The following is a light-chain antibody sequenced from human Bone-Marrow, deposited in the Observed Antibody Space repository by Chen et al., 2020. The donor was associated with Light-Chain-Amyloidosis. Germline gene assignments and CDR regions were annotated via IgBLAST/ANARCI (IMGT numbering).Light chain of an antibody. CDR3: RSYTITNTLV. V-gene: IGLV2-14*01. CDR2: EVT. CDR1: RSEVGGDNH. J-gene: IGLJ1*01. Sequence: QSALTHPASVSGSPGQSITISCTGTRSEVGGDNHVSWYQQHPDKAPKLMIYEVTNRPSWVPDRFSGAKADNTASLTSSGLETEDEADYFCRSYTITNTLVFGSGSRVTV.